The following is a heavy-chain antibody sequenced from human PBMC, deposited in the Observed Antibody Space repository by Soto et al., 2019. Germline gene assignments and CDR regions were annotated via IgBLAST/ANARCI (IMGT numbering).Heavy chain of an antibody. D-gene: IGHD6-13*01. J-gene: IGHJ4*02. CDR3: ANQAAAAVTLVYFYFDY. CDR1: GFTFSSYA. CDR2: ISGSGGST. V-gene: IGHV3-23*01. Sequence: EVQLLESGGGLVQPGGSLRLSCAASGFTFSSYAMSWVRQAPGKGLEWVSAISGSGGSTYYADSVKGRFTISRDNSKNTLYLQMNSLRAEDTAVYYCANQAAAAVTLVYFYFDYWGQGTLVTVSS.